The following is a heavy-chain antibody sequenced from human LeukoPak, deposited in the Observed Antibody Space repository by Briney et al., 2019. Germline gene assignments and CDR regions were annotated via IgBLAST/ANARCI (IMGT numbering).Heavy chain of an antibody. CDR3: ARDRESSGYYY. D-gene: IGHD3-22*01. CDR2: IKQDGTEK. Sequence: GGSLRLSCAASGFTFSTYWMSWVRQVPGKGLEWVANIKQDGTEKHYVDSVKGRFTISRDNAKNSLYLQMNSLRAEDTAVYYCARDRESSGYYYWGQGTLVTVSS. CDR1: GFTFSTYW. V-gene: IGHV3-7*01. J-gene: IGHJ4*02.